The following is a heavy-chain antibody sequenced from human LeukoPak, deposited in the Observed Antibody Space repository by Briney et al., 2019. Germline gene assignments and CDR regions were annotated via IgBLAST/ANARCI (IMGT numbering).Heavy chain of an antibody. Sequence: ASVKVSCKASGGTFSRYAISWVRQAPGHGLEWMGKIIPIFATANYAQKFQGRVTITTHESTSTAYMELSSLRSEDTAVYYCARSGDYYARVGTYYNWFDPWGQGTLVTVSS. D-gene: IGHD3-22*01. V-gene: IGHV1-69*05. CDR1: GGTFSRYA. CDR2: IIPIFATA. J-gene: IGHJ5*02. CDR3: ARSGDYYARVGTYYNWFDP.